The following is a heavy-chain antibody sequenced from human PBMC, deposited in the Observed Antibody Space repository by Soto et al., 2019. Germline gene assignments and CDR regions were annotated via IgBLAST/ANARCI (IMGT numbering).Heavy chain of an antibody. D-gene: IGHD3-10*01. V-gene: IGHV3-23*01. CDR2: ISGGGDSR. J-gene: IGHJ4*02. CDR1: GFTFKDCA. CDR3: AKDLFTMVRLFDS. Sequence: EVQLLESGGGFVQPGGSLTLSCSTSGFTFKDCAISWVRQAPGKGLEWVSSISGGGDSRKYVDSVKGRFTISRDNSKNTLYLQMNSLRAEDTAVYYCAKDLFTMVRLFDSWGQGTLVTVSS.